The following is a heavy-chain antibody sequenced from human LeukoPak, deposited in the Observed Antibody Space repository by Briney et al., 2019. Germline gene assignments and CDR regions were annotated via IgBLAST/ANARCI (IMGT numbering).Heavy chain of an antibody. CDR2: INPSGGST. CDR1: GFTFTGYY. Sequence: GPSVKVSGKASGFTFTGYYMHWVRQPPGQGLDWMGIINPSGGSTSYAQKFQGRVTMTGDTSTSTVYMELSSLRSEETAVYYCARGHYESSGYYLGYWGQGTLATVSS. V-gene: IGHV1-46*01. J-gene: IGHJ4*02. D-gene: IGHD3-22*01. CDR3: ARGHYESSGYYLGY.